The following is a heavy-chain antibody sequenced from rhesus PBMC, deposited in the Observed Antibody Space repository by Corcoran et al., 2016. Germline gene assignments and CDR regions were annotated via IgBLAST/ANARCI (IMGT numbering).Heavy chain of an antibody. J-gene: IGHJ4*01. CDR3: ASVVAAAGHDY. V-gene: IGHV4-93*01. Sequence: QVQLQESGPAVVKPSETLSLTCAVSGGSISSSNWCSWIWQSPGKGLEWMWGIYGGGGSTEYNPSLKSRVTISKDTSKNQFSLKLGSVTAADTAVYYCASVVAAAGHDYWGQGVLVTVSS. CDR2: IYGGGGST. CDR1: GGSISSSNW. D-gene: IGHD6-25*01.